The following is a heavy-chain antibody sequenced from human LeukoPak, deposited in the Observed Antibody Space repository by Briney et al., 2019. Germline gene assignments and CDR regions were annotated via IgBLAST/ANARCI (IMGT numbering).Heavy chain of an antibody. CDR3: ARTPLQYGDYAHY. V-gene: IGHV3-74*01. Sequence: GGSLRLSCTASGFSFSGHWMHWARQLPGKGLVWVSRISPTGSTTSYADSVKGRFTVSRDNAKNSLYLQMNSLRAEDTAVYYCARTPLQYGDYAHYWGQGTLVTVSS. D-gene: IGHD4-17*01. J-gene: IGHJ4*02. CDR1: GFSFSGHW. CDR2: ISPTGSTT.